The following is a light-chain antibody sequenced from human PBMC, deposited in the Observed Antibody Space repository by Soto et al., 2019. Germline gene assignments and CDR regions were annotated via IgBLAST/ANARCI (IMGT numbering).Light chain of an antibody. Sequence: DVQMTQSPSSLSASVGDRVTITCRSSQSISSYLNWYQQKPGKAPKLLIYAASSLQSGVPSRFSGTGSGTDFTLTISSLQHEDFATYYCQQSYSTPPTFGGGTNVDIK. J-gene: IGKJ4*01. V-gene: IGKV1-39*01. CDR2: AAS. CDR3: QQSYSTPPT. CDR1: QSISSY.